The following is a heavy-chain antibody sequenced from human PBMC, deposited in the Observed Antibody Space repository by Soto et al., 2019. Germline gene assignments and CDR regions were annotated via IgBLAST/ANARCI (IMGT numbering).Heavy chain of an antibody. V-gene: IGHV4-4*02. CDR2: IYHSGST. D-gene: IGHD2-15*01. Sequence: SETVSLTCAVSGGSISSSNWWSWVRQPPGKGLEWIGEIYHSGSTNYNPSLKSRVTISVDKSKNQFSLKLSSVTAADTAVYYCARAGELYCSGGSCYSFGGMDVWGQGTTVTVSS. J-gene: IGHJ6*02. CDR1: GGSISSSNW. CDR3: ARAGELYCSGGSCYSFGGMDV.